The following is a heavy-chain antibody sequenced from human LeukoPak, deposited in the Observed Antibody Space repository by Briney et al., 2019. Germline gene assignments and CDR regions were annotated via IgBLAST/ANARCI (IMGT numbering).Heavy chain of an antibody. Sequence: SETLSLTCTVSGGSINSGAYYWSWIRQHPGKGLEWIGYIFYSGSNYYNPSLKSRVTISVDTSKNQFSLKLSSVTAADTAVYYCARDRARGQYFDYWGQGTLVTVSS. J-gene: IGHJ4*02. D-gene: IGHD2/OR15-2a*01. CDR2: IFYSGSN. CDR3: ARDRARGQYFDY. V-gene: IGHV4-31*03. CDR1: GGSINSGAYY.